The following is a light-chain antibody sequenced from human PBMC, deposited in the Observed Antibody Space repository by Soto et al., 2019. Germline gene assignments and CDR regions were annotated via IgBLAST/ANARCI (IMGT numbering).Light chain of an antibody. Sequence: QSVLTQPASVSGSPGQSITISCTGTSSDVGGYNYVSWYQQYPGKAPKLMIYEVTNRPSGVSDRFSGSRSGNTASLIISGLQAEDEADYYCSSYTSTTPYVFGTGTKVTVL. CDR2: EVT. CDR3: SSYTSTTPYV. V-gene: IGLV2-14*01. CDR1: SSDVGGYNY. J-gene: IGLJ1*01.